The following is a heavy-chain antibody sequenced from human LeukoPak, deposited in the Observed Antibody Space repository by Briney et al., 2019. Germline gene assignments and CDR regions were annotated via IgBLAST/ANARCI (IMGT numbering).Heavy chain of an antibody. Sequence: PSETLSLTCTVSGDSISNYFWSWIRQPAGKGLEWIGRFYISGSTNYNPSLKNRVTISVDTSKNQFSLKLSSVTAADTAVYYCARGLGSSSWSVYYYYYMDVWGKGTTVTVSS. D-gene: IGHD6-13*01. J-gene: IGHJ6*03. V-gene: IGHV4-4*07. CDR1: GDSISNYF. CDR3: ARGLGSSSWSVYYYYYMDV. CDR2: FYISGST.